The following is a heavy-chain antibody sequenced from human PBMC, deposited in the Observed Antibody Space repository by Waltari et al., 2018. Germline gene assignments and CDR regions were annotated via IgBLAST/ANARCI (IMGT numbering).Heavy chain of an antibody. Sequence: EVQLLESGGGLVQPGGSLRLSCTASGFIFRTYVMNWVRQAPGKGLEWVSSISDAGGIINYADSVKGRFTISRDNSKNTLYLQMNSLRAEDTAVYYCARGSGVDYWGQGTLVTISS. D-gene: IGHD7-27*01. J-gene: IGHJ4*02. CDR2: ISDAGGII. CDR3: ARGSGVDY. V-gene: IGHV3-23*01. CDR1: GFIFRTYV.